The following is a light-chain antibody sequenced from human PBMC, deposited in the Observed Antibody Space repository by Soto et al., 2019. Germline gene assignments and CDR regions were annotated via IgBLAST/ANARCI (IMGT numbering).Light chain of an antibody. Sequence: EIVLTQSPATLCLSPGERATLSCRASQSVSNYLAWYQQKPGQAPRLLIYDASNRATGIPARFSGSGSGTDFTLTISSLEPEDFAIYYCQQRSNWPPSITFGQGTRLEMK. CDR1: QSVSNY. CDR3: QQRSNWPPSIT. J-gene: IGKJ5*01. CDR2: DAS. V-gene: IGKV3-11*01.